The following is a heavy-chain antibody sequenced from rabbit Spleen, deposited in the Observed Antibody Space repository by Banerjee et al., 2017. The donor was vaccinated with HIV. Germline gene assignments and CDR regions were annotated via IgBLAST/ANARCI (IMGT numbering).Heavy chain of an antibody. J-gene: IGHJ4*01. V-gene: IGHV1S45*01. CDR3: ARDLTSVVGWNFNL. CDR2: INVYTGKP. Sequence: QEQLTETGGGLVQPGGSLTLSCKASGVSLNDKDVMCWVRQAPGKGLEWIACINVYTGKPVYATWAKGRFTISRTSSTTVTLQMTSLTAADTATYFCARDLTSVVGWNFNLWGPGTLVTVS. CDR1: GVSLNDKDV. D-gene: IGHD1-1*01.